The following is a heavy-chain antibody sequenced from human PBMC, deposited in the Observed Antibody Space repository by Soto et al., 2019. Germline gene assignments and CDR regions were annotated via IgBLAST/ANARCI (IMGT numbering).Heavy chain of an antibody. V-gene: IGHV3-21*01. CDR3: ARDFPPRAIAARLNWFDP. CDR1: GFTFSSYS. CDR2: ISSSSSYI. Sequence: GGSLRLSCAASGFTFSSYSMNWVRQAPGKGLEWVSSISSSSSYIYYADSVKGRFTISRDNAKNSLYLQMNSLRAEDTAVYYCARDFPPRAIAARLNWFDPWGQGTLVTVSS. D-gene: IGHD6-6*01. J-gene: IGHJ5*02.